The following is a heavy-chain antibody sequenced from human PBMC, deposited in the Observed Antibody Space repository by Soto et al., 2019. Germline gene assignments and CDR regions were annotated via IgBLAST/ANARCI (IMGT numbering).Heavy chain of an antibody. J-gene: IGHJ4*02. CDR2: ISGSGGTT. Sequence: GGSLRLSCAASGFSFSNYVMTWVRQPPGKGLEWVSGISGSGGTTYYGDSVKGRFTISRDNSRNTLYLQMNSLRAEDTAIYYCARNAGAALRYLDWGQGTLVTVSS. D-gene: IGHD3-9*01. CDR3: ARNAGAALRYLD. CDR1: GFSFSNYV. V-gene: IGHV3-23*01.